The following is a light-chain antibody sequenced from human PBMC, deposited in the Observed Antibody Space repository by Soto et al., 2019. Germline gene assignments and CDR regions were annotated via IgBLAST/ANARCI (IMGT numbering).Light chain of an antibody. Sequence: IVLTQSPGTLSLSPGERVTLSCRASQSVNSDFLAWYQQKPGQAPRLLTYGASSRATAIPDRFSGSGSGTDFTLTVSRLEPEDSAVYYCQQYGGSPTTFGQGTRLEIK. J-gene: IGKJ5*01. V-gene: IGKV3-20*01. CDR2: GAS. CDR1: QSVNSDF. CDR3: QQYGGSPTT.